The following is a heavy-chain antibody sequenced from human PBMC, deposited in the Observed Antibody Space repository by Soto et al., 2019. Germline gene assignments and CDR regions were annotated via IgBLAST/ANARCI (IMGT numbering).Heavy chain of an antibody. Sequence: EVQLVESGRGLVQPGGSLRLSCAASGFTFSGYWMSWVRQAPGKGLEWVANIKQDGSEKYYVDSVKGRFTISRDNAKNSLYLLMNSLRAEDTAVYYCAKNNRYCSSTNCFVFDYWGQGTLVTVSS. CDR3: AKNNRYCSSTNCFVFDY. J-gene: IGHJ4*02. CDR1: GFTFSGYW. D-gene: IGHD2-2*01. CDR2: IKQDGSEK. V-gene: IGHV3-7*01.